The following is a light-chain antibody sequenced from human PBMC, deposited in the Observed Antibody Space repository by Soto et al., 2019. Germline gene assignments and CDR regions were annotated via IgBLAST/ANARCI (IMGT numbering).Light chain of an antibody. Sequence: EIVMTQSPATLSVSPGESATLSCGASQGVSTTVAWYQQRPGQAPRLLIYDAFNRATGIPARFSGSGSGTDFSLIINNRQSDDFAVYYCQQYNDCHMYTFGQGTKLEIK. J-gene: IGKJ2*01. CDR2: DAF. V-gene: IGKV3-15*01. CDR1: QGVSTT. CDR3: QQYNDCHMYT.